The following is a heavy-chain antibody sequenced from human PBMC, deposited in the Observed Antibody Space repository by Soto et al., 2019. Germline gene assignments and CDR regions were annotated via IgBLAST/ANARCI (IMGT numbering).Heavy chain of an antibody. CDR1: GFIFNNYN. D-gene: IGHD6-13*01. Sequence: GGSLRLSCAASGFIFNNYNMTWVRQAPGKGPEWVSFITGDSSVIYYADSVKGRFTISRDNAKNSLYLQMNSLRAEDTAVYYCARGFGSSWFHYWGQGTLVTVS. CDR2: ITGDSSVI. V-gene: IGHV3-48*01. J-gene: IGHJ4*02. CDR3: ARGFGSSWFHY.